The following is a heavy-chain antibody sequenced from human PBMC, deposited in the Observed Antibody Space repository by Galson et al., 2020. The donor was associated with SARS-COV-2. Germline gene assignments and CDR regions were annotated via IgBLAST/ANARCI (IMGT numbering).Heavy chain of an antibody. CDR1: GFTFDDYA. D-gene: IGHD3-10*01. J-gene: IGHJ6*02. V-gene: IGHV3-9*01. CDR3: ARDIEVQYYYGMDV. CDR2: ISWDSGST. Sequence: GGSLRLSCAASGFTFDDYAMHWVRQVPGKGLEWVSGISWDSGSTGYADSVRGRFTISRDNAKNSLYLQMNSLRPEDTALYYCARDIEVQYYYGMDVWGQGTTVTVSS.